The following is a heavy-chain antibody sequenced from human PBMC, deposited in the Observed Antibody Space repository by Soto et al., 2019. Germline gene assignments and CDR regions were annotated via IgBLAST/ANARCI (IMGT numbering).Heavy chain of an antibody. V-gene: IGHV3-30*03. D-gene: IGHD2-21*02. CDR3: AREGVTAIRRPPDY. Sequence: QVQLVESGGGVVQPGRSLRLSCAASGFTFSSYGMHWVRQAPGKGLEWVAVISYDGRNKYYADSVKGRFTISRDNSKNTLYLQMNSLRAEDTAVYYCAREGVTAIRRPPDYWGQGTLVTVSS. J-gene: IGHJ4*02. CDR1: GFTFSSYG. CDR2: ISYDGRNK.